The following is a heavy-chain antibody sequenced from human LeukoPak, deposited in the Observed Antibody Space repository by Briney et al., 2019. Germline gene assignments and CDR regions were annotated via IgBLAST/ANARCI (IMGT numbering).Heavy chain of an antibody. CDR1: GYTFTDYY. CDR2: INLNSGGT. CDR3: ARGAITMVRGGGDDY. V-gene: IGHV1-2*02. D-gene: IGHD3-10*01. Sequence: ASVKVSCKASGYTFTDYYMHWVRQAPGQGLEWMGWINLNSGGTKYAQKFQGRVTMSRDMSTSTVYMELSSLRSEDTAVYYCARGAITMVRGGGDDYWGQGTLVTVSS. J-gene: IGHJ4*02.